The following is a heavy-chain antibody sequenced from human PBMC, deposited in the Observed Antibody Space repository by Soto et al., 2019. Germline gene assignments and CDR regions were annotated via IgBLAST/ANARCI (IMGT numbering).Heavy chain of an antibody. D-gene: IGHD3-10*01. J-gene: IGHJ5*02. CDR2: IYPGDSDT. CDR1: GYSFTSYW. Sequence: GESLKISCKGSGYSFTSYWIGWVRQMPGKGLEWMGIIYPGDSDTRYSPSFQGQVTISADKSISTAYLQWSSLKASDTAMYYCARHIESGFGSGSYFYNWFDPWGQGTLVTVSS. CDR3: ARHIESGFGSGSYFYNWFDP. V-gene: IGHV5-51*01.